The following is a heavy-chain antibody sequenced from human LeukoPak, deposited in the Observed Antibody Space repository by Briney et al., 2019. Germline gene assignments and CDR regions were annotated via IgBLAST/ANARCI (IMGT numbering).Heavy chain of an antibody. V-gene: IGHV3-23*01. CDR2: ISGSGGST. J-gene: IGHJ6*03. D-gene: IGHD5-18*01. CDR1: GFTFNTYA. CDR3: ARDHKGYSYGYRRGYSDYYYMDV. Sequence: GGSLRLSCAASGFTFNTYAMSWVRQAPGKGLEWVSFISGSGGSTYYVDSVKGRFTISRDNSKNTLYLQMNSLRAEDTAVYYCARDHKGYSYGYRRGYSDYYYMDVWGKGTTVTVSS.